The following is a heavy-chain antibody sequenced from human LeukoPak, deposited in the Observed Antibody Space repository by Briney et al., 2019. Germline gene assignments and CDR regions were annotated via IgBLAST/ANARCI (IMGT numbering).Heavy chain of an antibody. D-gene: IGHD2-8*02. CDR3: AREGTGFGFDP. V-gene: IGHV3-21*01. CDR1: GFTFSSYS. Sequence: GGSLRLSCAASGFTFSSYSMNWVRQAPGKGLEWVSSISSSSSYIYYADSVKGRFTISRDNAKNSLYLQMNSLRAEDTAVYYCAREGTGFGFDPWGQGTLVPVSS. J-gene: IGHJ5*02. CDR2: ISSSSSYI.